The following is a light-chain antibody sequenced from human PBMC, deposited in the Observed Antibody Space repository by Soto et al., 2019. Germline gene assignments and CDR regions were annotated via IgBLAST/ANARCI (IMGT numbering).Light chain of an antibody. J-gene: IGLJ3*02. V-gene: IGLV2-14*01. CDR3: SSYTSSSTRV. CDR1: SSYVGGYNY. Sequence: QSALTQPASVSGSPGQSITISCTGTSSYVGGYNYVSWYQQHPGKAPKLMIYEVSNRPSGVSNRFSGSKSGNTASLTISGLQAENEADYYCSSYTSSSTRVFGGGPNVTVL. CDR2: EVS.